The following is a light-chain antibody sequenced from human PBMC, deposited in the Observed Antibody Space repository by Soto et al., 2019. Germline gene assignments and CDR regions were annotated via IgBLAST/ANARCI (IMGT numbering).Light chain of an antibody. CDR3: SSYTSSSTHVV. J-gene: IGLJ2*01. Sequence: QSALTQPASVSGSPGQSITISCTGTSSDIGDYNYVSWYQQYPGKAPKLMIYEVSNRPSGVSDRFSGSKSGNMASLTISGLQAEDEADYYCSSYTSSSTHVVFGGGTKVTVL. V-gene: IGLV2-14*01. CDR1: SSDIGDYNY. CDR2: EVS.